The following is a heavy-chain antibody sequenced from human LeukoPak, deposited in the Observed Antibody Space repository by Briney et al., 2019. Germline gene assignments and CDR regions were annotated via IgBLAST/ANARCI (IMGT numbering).Heavy chain of an antibody. CDR1: GFTFSSYW. CDR2: IKTDGSLI. J-gene: IGHJ4*02. Sequence: GGSLRLSCAASGFTFSSYWMTWVRQAPGKGLEWVANIKTDGSLIYYVDSVKGRFTISRDNAKNSLYLQMNSLRVEDTAVYYCARDLNWETYWGQGTLVTVSS. CDR3: ARDLNWETY. V-gene: IGHV3-7*01. D-gene: IGHD7-27*01.